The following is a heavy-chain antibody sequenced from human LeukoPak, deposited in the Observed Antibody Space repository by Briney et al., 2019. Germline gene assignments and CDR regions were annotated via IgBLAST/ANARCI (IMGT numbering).Heavy chain of an antibody. Sequence: GGSLRLSCAASGFTFSSYGMHWVRQAPGKGLEWVAVISYDGSNKYYADSVKGRFTISRDNSKNTLYLQMNSLRAEDTAVYYCAKVEGVPAANEDHYYYYMDVWGKGTTVTVSS. J-gene: IGHJ6*03. V-gene: IGHV3-30*18. CDR2: ISYDGSNK. CDR3: AKVEGVPAANEDHYYYYMDV. CDR1: GFTFSSYG. D-gene: IGHD2-2*01.